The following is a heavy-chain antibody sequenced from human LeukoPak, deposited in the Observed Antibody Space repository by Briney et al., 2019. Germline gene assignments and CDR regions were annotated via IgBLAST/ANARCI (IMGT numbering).Heavy chain of an antibody. D-gene: IGHD4-11*01. V-gene: IGHV4-34*01. CDR3: ARGFRLRDSNYWGP. Sequence: KPSETLSLSCAVYSGSFSGYYWSWIRQPPGKGLEWIREINHSGSTNYNPSLKSRVTISVDTSKNQFSLKLSSVTAADTAVYYCARGFRLRDSNYWGPWGQGTLVTVSS. CDR2: INHSGST. CDR1: SGSFSGYY. J-gene: IGHJ5*02.